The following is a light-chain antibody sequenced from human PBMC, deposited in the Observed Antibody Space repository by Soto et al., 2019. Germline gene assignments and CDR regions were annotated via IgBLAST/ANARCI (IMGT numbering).Light chain of an antibody. CDR3: QQHNIWPFT. V-gene: IGKV3-15*01. CDR1: QSVSSN. Sequence: EIVMTQSPATLSVSPGERATLSCRASQSVSSNLAWYQQRPGQAPRLLIYGASTRATCIPARLSGSGSGTEFTLTISSLQSEDFAVDYCQQHNIWPFTFGQAIKLEIK. J-gene: IGKJ2*01. CDR2: GAS.